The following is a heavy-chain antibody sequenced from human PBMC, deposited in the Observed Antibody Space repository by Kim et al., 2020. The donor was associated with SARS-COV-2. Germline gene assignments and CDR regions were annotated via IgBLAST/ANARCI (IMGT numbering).Heavy chain of an antibody. CDR1: GFGVISTF. J-gene: IGHJ5*02. CDR3: AEYSSSSGWLDP. Sequence: GGSLRLSCAASGFGVISTFMSWVRQAPGKGLEWVSVIYSDGRTVYADSVKGRFTVSRDDSKNTLYLQMNSLRDQDTAVYYCAEYSSSSGWLDPWGQGTLVTVSS. V-gene: IGHV3-53*01. D-gene: IGHD6-6*01. CDR2: IYSDGRT.